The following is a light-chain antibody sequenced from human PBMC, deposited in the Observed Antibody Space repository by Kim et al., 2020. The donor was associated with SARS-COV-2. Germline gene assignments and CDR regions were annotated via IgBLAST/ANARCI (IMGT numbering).Light chain of an antibody. J-gene: IGLJ3*02. V-gene: IGLV3-21*04. CDR1: NIVSKN. Sequence: PGKTARITCGGNNIVSKNVHWYQPKPGQAPVLVIYYVSDRPSGIPERFSGSNSGNPATLTISRVEAVDEADYYCQVWDSSSDHWVFGGGTQLTVL. CDR2: YVS. CDR3: QVWDSSSDHWV.